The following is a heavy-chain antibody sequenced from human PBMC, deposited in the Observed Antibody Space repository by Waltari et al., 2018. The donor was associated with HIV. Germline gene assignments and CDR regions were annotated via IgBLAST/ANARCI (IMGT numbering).Heavy chain of an antibody. V-gene: IGHV3-66*02. CDR1: GFTVSSNY. D-gene: IGHD2-2*01. CDR2: IYSGGST. J-gene: IGHJ4*02. Sequence: EVQLVESGGGLVQPGGSLRLSCAASGFTVSSNYMSWVRQAPGKGLEWVSVIYSGGSTYYADSVKGRFTISRDNSKNTLYLQMNSRRAEDTVVYYCARAALSYQLLYFDYWGQGTLVTVSS. CDR3: ARAALSYQLLYFDY.